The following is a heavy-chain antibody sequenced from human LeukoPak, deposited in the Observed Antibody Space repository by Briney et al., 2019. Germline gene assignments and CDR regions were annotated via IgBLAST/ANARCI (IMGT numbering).Heavy chain of an antibody. D-gene: IGHD5-18*01. J-gene: IGHJ5*02. Sequence: PSETLSLTCTVSGGSISSSSYYWGWIRQPPGKGLEWIGSIYYSGSTYYNPSLKSRVTISVDTSKNQFSLKLSSVTAADTAVYYCAGIGTAMVTLRWDNWFDPWGQGTLVTVSS. CDR2: IYYSGST. CDR3: AGIGTAMVTLRWDNWFDP. V-gene: IGHV4-39*07. CDR1: GGSISSSSYY.